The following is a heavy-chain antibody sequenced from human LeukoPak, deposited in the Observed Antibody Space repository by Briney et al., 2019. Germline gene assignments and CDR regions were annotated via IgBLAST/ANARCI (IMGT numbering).Heavy chain of an antibody. CDR2: ISRSGDTA. V-gene: IGHV3-48*04. CDR3: ARVADCSGGSCYYFDY. J-gene: IGHJ4*02. D-gene: IGHD2-15*01. CDR1: GFTFRNHG. Sequence: GGSLRLSCAASGFTFRNHGMHWVRQAPGKGLEWVSGISRSGDTAYYTKSVKGRFSISRDNAKNSLYLQMNSLRAEDTAVYYCARVADCSGGSCYYFDYWGQGTLVTVSS.